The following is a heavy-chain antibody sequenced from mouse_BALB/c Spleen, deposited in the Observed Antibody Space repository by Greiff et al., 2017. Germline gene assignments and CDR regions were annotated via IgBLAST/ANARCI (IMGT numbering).Heavy chain of an antibody. CDR3: AGAGDYYGGSSAWFAY. D-gene: IGHD1-1*01. CDR2: IWAGGST. J-gene: IGHJ3*01. Sequence: QVQLKQSGPGLVAPSQSLSITCTVSGSSLTSYGVYWVRQPLGKGLVWLGVIWAGGSTNYYSALMSRLSISKDNSKSHVFLKKYSLQTVDTAMYYYAGAGDYYGGSSAWFAYWGQGTLVTVSA. V-gene: IGHV2-9*02. CDR1: GSSLTSYG.